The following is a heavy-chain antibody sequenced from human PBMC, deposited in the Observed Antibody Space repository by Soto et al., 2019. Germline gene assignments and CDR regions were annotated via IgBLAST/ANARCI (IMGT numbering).Heavy chain of an antibody. CDR3: AKAFYYDSTGYYRHFDH. CDR2: IGASGTST. V-gene: IGHV3-23*01. CDR1: GFTFGSYA. J-gene: IGHJ4*02. Sequence: GGSLRLSCAASGFTFGSYAMSWVRQAPGKGLEWVSIIGASGTSTKYADSVQGRFTISRDNYKNTLYLQMNSLRAEDTAVYYCAKAFYYDSTGYYRHFDHWGRGTLVTVSS. D-gene: IGHD3-22*01.